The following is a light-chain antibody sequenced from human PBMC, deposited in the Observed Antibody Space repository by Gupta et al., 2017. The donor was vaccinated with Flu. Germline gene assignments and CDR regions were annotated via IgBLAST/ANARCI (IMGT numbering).Light chain of an antibody. V-gene: IGKV1-5*03. Sequence: IHMTQSPSTLSAFIGDRVTISCRASQNINMWVAWYQQKPGKAPRFLIYKASTVESGVPSRFSGSGSGTDFTLTINNLQADDCETYSCQQYNSSPYNFGQGTKMEIK. CDR3: QQYNSSPYN. CDR2: KAS. CDR1: QNINMW. J-gene: IGKJ2*01.